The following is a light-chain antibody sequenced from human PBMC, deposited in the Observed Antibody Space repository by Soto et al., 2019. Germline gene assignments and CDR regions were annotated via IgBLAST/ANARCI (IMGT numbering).Light chain of an antibody. CDR2: GAS. V-gene: IGKV3-20*01. Sequence: EIVLTQSPGTLSLSPGERATLSCRASQSLSSNYLAWYQQKPGQAPRLLIYGASSRATGIPDRFSGGGSETDFTLTISKLEPEDFAVYYCQQYDKFPRTFGQGTKVEIK. J-gene: IGKJ1*01. CDR3: QQYDKFPRT. CDR1: QSLSSNY.